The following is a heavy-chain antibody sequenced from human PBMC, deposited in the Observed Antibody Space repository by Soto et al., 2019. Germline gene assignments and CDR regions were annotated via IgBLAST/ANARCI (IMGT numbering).Heavy chain of an antibody. Sequence: SETLSLTCTFSGLSISSYYWSLIRQPPGKGLEWIGYIYYSGSTNYNPSLKSRVTISVDTSKNQFSLKLSSVTAADTAVYYCARVILGSVNWFDPWGQGTLVTVSS. V-gene: IGHV4-59*01. CDR3: ARVILGSVNWFDP. J-gene: IGHJ5*02. CDR2: IYYSGST. CDR1: GLSISSYY. D-gene: IGHD7-27*01.